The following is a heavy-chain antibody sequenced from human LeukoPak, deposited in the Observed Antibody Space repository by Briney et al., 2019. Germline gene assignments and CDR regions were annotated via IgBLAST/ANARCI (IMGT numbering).Heavy chain of an antibody. CDR3: ARRPGNNWFDP. CDR2: IYYSGST. Sequence: SETLSLTCTVSGGSISSSSYYWGWIRQPPGKGLEWIGSIYYSGSTYYSPSLKSRVTISVDTSKNQFSLKLSSVTAADTAVYYCARRPGNNWFDPWGQGTLVTVSS. CDR1: GGSISSSSYY. V-gene: IGHV4-39*01. D-gene: IGHD1-14*01. J-gene: IGHJ5*02.